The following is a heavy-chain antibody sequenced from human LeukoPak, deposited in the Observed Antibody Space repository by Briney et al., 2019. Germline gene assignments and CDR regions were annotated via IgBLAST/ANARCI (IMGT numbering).Heavy chain of an antibody. D-gene: IGHD6-19*01. CDR3: ARDSAWSYFDY. CDR2: IYDTGST. CDR1: GDSISRYQ. J-gene: IGHJ4*02. Sequence: SETLSLTCTVSGDSISRYQWTWIRQPPGEGLEWVGYIYDTGSTNHNPSLKSRVAISVDTSKNQFSLKLSSVTAADTAVYYCARDSAWSYFDYWGQGTLVTVSS. V-gene: IGHV4-59*01.